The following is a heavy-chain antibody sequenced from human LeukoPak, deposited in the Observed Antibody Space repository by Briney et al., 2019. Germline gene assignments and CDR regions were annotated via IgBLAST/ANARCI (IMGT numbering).Heavy chain of an antibody. V-gene: IGHV3-11*05. D-gene: IGHD2-15*01. J-gene: IGHJ2*01. CDR3: ARALYCSGGTCYFALYFDL. Sequence: GGSLRVSCAASGFTLKNYAMSWVRQAPGKGLEWVSYISSSSSYSNYADSVKGRFTISRDNAKNSLYLQVNSLRAEDTAVYYCARALYCSGGTCYFALYFDLLGRGTLVTASS. CDR1: GFTLKNYA. CDR2: ISSSSSYS.